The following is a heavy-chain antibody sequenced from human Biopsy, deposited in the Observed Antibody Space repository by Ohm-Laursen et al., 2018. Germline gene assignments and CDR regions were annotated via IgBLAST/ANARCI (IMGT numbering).Heavy chain of an antibody. D-gene: IGHD3-16*02. CDR3: ARGEVTFGELIVSLDS. CDR1: GGSFTGHY. CDR2: ISHTGYT. V-gene: IGHV4-59*11. Sequence: TLSLTCTVSGGSFTGHYWTWIRQPPGKGLEWIGHISHTGYTSYKSSLKSRVTISLDTSRKHFSLRLTSLAAADTAVYYCARGEVTFGELIVSLDSWGQGTLVTVSS. J-gene: IGHJ4*02.